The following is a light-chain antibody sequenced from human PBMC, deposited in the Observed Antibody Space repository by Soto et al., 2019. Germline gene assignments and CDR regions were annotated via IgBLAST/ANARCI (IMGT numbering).Light chain of an antibody. V-gene: IGKV1-39*01. CDR1: QSISSW. J-gene: IGKJ5*01. CDR2: DAS. CDR3: QQSYITPVT. Sequence: DIQMTQSPSTLSASVGDRVTITCRSSQSISSWLAWYQQKPGKAPKLLIYDASSLQSGVPSRFSGSGSGTGFTLTISSLQPEDFATYHCQQSYITPVTFGQGTRLEIK.